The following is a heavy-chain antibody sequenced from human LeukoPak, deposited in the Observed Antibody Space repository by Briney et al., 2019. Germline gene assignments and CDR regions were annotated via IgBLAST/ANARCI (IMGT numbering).Heavy chain of an antibody. CDR2: IKQDGSEK. V-gene: IGHV3-7*01. CDR1: GFTFSSYW. Sequence: GGSLRLSCAASGFTFSSYWMSWVRQAPGKGLEWVANIKQDGSEKYYVDSVKGRFTISRDNAKNSLYLQMNSLRAEDTAVYFCAKAPVTSCRGAYCYPFDSWGQGTLVTVSS. CDR3: AKAPVTSCRGAYCYPFDS. J-gene: IGHJ4*02. D-gene: IGHD2-21*01.